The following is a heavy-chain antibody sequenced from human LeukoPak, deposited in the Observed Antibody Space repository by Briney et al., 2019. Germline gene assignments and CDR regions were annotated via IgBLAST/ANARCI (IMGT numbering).Heavy chain of an antibody. D-gene: IGHD3-22*01. CDR3: AKVVTRIPLYYYDSSGCLDY. V-gene: IGHV3-23*01. Sequence: GGSLRLSCAGSGFSFGSYAMSWVRQAPGKGLEWVSAISGSGGSTYYADSVKGRFTISRDNSKNTLYLQMNSLRAEDTAVYYCAKVVTRIPLYYYDSSGCLDYWGQGTLVTVSS. CDR1: GFSFGSYA. J-gene: IGHJ4*02. CDR2: ISGSGGST.